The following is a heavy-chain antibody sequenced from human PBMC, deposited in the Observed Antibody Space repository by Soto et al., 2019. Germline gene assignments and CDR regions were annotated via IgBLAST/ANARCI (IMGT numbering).Heavy chain of an antibody. Sequence: EVQLVETGGGLIQPGGSLRLSCAASGFNVSGNYMSWVRQAPGKGLEWVSVIYTGGGTYYADSVKGRFTISRDNSKNTLYLQMNSLIAEDTAVYYCASTRGSSYDYWGQGTLVTVSS. CDR3: ASTRGSSYDY. V-gene: IGHV3-53*02. CDR1: GFNVSGNY. CDR2: IYTGGGT. D-gene: IGHD6-6*01. J-gene: IGHJ4*02.